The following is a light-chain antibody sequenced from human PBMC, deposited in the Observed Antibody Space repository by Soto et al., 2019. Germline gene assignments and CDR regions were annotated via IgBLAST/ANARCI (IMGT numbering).Light chain of an antibody. V-gene: IGLV2-14*01. J-gene: IGLJ2*01. CDR3: SSYTSSSTLA. CDR1: SSDVGGYNY. CDR2: DVS. Sequence: QSVLTQPASVSGSPGQSITISCTGTSSDVGGYNYVSWYQHHPGNAPKVMIYDVSNRPSGVSNRFSGSKSGNTASLTISGLQAEDEADYYCSSYTSSSTLAFGGGTKVTVL.